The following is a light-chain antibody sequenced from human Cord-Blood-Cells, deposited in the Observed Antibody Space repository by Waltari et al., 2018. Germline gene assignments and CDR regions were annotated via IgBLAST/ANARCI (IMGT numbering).Light chain of an antibody. V-gene: IGKV3-20*01. CDR2: GAS. Sequence: EIVLTQSPGTLSLSPGEEATLSCRASQSVSSSYLAWYQQKPGQAPRLLIYGASSRATGIPDRFSGSGSGTDFTLTISRLEPEDFAVYYCQQYGSSTGWTFGQGTKVEIK. CDR3: QQYGSSTGWT. J-gene: IGKJ1*01. CDR1: QSVSSSY.